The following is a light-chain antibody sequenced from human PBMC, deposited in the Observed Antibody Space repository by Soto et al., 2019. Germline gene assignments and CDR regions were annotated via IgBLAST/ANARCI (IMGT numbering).Light chain of an antibody. CDR3: QHTTDFT. CDR1: QSISSW. V-gene: IGKV1-5*01. J-gene: IGKJ2*01. Sequence: DIHMTQSLSTLSASVGDRVTITCRASQSISSWLAWYQQKPGKAPKLLIYDASSLESGVPSRFSGSTSGAESTLTITGLQPDDLGTYYCQHTTDFTFGQGTKVDI. CDR2: DAS.